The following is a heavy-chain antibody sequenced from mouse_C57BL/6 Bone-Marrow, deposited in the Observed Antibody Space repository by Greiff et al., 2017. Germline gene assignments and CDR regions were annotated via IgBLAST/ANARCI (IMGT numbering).Heavy chain of an antibody. D-gene: IGHD2-14*01. CDR2: IDPNGGGT. CDR1: GYTFTNYW. CDR3: GRTRYGALCAY. Sequence: QVQLQQPGAELVRPGTSVKLSCKASGYTFTNYWMGWVKQRPGRGLEWIGGIDPNGGGTKYNEKFKSKDTLTVDKPSSTAYMQLSSLTSEDSAADYCGRTRYGALCAYWGQGTLVTVSA. J-gene: IGHJ3*01. V-gene: IGHV1-72*01.